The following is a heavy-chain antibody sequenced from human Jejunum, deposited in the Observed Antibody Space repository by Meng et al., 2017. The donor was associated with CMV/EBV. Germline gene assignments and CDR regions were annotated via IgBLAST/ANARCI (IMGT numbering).Heavy chain of an antibody. D-gene: IGHD5-24*01. CDR3: ARGFLNGYQPFDY. J-gene: IGHJ4*02. Sequence: VRLMQSGAEVKEPGSSMKVSCKSSGGSVNNYAFNWVRQSPGQGLEWMGGIIAIFKTPNYAQKFQGRLTITADESTGTSYMELTSLTSEDTAVYYCARGFLNGYQPFDYWGQGTLVTVSS. V-gene: IGHV1-69*12. CDR2: IIAIFKTP. CDR1: GGSVNNYA.